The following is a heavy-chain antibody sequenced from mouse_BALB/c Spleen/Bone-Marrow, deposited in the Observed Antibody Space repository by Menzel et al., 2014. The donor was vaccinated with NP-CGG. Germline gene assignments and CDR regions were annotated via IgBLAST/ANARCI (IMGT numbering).Heavy chain of an antibody. J-gene: IGHJ4*01. CDR1: GDSITSGY. D-gene: IGHD3-1*01. CDR3: ARSGSSGYHYYAMDY. Sequence: EVHLVESGPSLVKPSQTLSLTCSVTGDSITSGYWNWIRKFPGNKLEYMGYISYSGSTYYNPSLKSRISITRDTSKNLYYLRLNSVTTKDTATYYCARSGSSGYHYYAMDYWGQGTSVTVSS. CDR2: ISYSGST. V-gene: IGHV3-8*02.